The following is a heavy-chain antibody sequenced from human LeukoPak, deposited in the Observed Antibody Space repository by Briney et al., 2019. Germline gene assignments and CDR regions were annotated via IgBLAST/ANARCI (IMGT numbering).Heavy chain of an antibody. D-gene: IGHD2-8*01. CDR3: ARLGYCTNGVCYTSDC. Sequence: GESLKISCQASGYTFTRSWIGWVRQMPGKGLEWMGIIYPGDSDTGYRPSFQGQVTMSADKSISTAYLQWSSLKASDTAMYYCARLGYCTNGVCYTSDCWGQGTLVTVSS. CDR2: IYPGDSDT. J-gene: IGHJ4*02. CDR1: GYTFTRSW. V-gene: IGHV5-51*01.